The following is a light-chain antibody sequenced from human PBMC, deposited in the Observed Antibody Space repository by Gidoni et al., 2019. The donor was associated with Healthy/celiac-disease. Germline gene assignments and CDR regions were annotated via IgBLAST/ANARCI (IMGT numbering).Light chain of an antibody. CDR2: GKN. CDR3: NSRDSSGNHLGVV. J-gene: IGLJ2*01. Sequence: SSELTQDPAVSVALGQTVRITCQGDSLRSYYASWYQQKPGQAPVLVIYGKNNRPSGIPDRFSGSSSGNTASLTITGAQAEDEADYYCNSRDSSGNHLGVVFGGGTKLXV. CDR1: SLRSYY. V-gene: IGLV3-19*01.